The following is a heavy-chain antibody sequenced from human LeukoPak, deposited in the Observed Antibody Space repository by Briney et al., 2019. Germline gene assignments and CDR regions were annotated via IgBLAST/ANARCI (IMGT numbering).Heavy chain of an antibody. D-gene: IGHD4-11*01. J-gene: IGHJ4*02. CDR1: GDSISNNNAA. Sequence: SQTLSLTCAISGDSISNNNAAWNWIRQYPSRGLEWLGRTYYRSKWYNDYAVSVKSRIAINPDTSKNQFSLQLNSVTPEDTAVYCCARDGPQYYFDYWGQGTLVTVSS. V-gene: IGHV6-1*01. CDR3: ARDGPQYYFDY. CDR2: TYYRSKWYN.